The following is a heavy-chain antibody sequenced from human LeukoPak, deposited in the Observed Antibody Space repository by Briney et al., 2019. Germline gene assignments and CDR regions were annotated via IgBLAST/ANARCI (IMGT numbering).Heavy chain of an antibody. CDR3: ASHGWVTGTTKADY. J-gene: IGHJ4*02. D-gene: IGHD4-17*01. V-gene: IGHV3-7*03. Sequence: GGSLRLSCVASGFTFTSYWMHWVRQAPGKGLEWVANIRQDGSERYYVDSVKGRFAISRDNAKNSLYLQMNSLRAEDTAVYYCASHGWVTGTTKADYWGQGTLVTVSS. CDR1: GFTFTSYW. CDR2: IRQDGSER.